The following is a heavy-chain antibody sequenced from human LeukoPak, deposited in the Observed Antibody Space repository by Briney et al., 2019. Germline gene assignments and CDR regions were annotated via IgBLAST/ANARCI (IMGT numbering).Heavy chain of an antibody. D-gene: IGHD3-10*01. CDR2: INAGNGNT. V-gene: IGHV1-3*01. J-gene: IGHJ4*02. Sequence: ASVKVSCKASGYTFTSYARHWGGQAPGQRLEGRGGINAGNGNTKYSQKFQGRVTITRDTSASTAYMELSSLRSEDTAVYYCARGGSGSAYYFDYWGQGTLVTVSS. CDR1: GYTFTSYA. CDR3: ARGGSGSAYYFDY.